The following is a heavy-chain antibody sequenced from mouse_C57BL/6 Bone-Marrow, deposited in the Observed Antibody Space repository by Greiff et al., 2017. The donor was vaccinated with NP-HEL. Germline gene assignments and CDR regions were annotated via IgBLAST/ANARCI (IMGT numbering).Heavy chain of an antibody. V-gene: IGHV1-26*01. Sequence: EVQLHQSGPELVKPGASVKISCKASGYTFTDYYMNWVKLSHGQSLEWIGDIIPNNGGTSYHPPVKGKATLTVDKSSGTAYMEHRSLTSEDAAVNYCARAPYYDYDGAMDYWGQGTSVTVSS. CDR3: ARAPYYDYDGAMDY. J-gene: IGHJ4*01. CDR1: GYTFTDYY. CDR2: IIPNNGGT. D-gene: IGHD2-4*01.